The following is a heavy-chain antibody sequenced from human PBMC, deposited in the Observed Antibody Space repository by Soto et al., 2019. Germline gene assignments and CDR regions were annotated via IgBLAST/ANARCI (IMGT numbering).Heavy chain of an antibody. CDR3: ARQSVMNWFDP. CDR1: GGSTGSLAYY. D-gene: IGHD2-8*01. J-gene: IGHJ5*02. CDR2: IYYSGST. V-gene: IGHV4-39*01. Sequence: QLQLQESGPGLVEPSETLSLTCTVSGGSTGSLAYYWAWIRQPPGRGLEWIGSIYYSGSTYHNPSLKRRVAMSVDTSKNHFSLNMTSVTAADTAIYYCARQSVMNWFDPWGQGTLVTVAS.